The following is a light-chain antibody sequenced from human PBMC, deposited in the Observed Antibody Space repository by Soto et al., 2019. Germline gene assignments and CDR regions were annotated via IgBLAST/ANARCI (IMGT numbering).Light chain of an antibody. Sequence: IVMTQSPATPSVSPGDTGSLSFRADETIYMNVAGYQKRPGPAPRLIIYRASSRATGVPARFSGSGSGTEFPLTISSLQYEDFALYYCQQYQNLWTFGQGTKVDI. CDR3: QQYQNLWT. V-gene: IGKV3-15*01. CDR2: RAS. J-gene: IGKJ1*01. CDR1: ETIYMN.